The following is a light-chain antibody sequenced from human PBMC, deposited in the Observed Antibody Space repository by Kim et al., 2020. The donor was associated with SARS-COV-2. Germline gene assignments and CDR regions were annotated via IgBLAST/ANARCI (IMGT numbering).Light chain of an antibody. CDR3: QVWDRTSGRV. CDR1: NIGAKS. Sequence: APGKAASITCGGDNIGAKSVHWYQQKPGQAPVVVIYYDSGRPSGIPERFSGSNSGDTATLTIRRVEAGEEADYYCQVWDRTSGRVFGGGTQLTVL. V-gene: IGLV3-21*04. CDR2: YDS. J-gene: IGLJ3*02.